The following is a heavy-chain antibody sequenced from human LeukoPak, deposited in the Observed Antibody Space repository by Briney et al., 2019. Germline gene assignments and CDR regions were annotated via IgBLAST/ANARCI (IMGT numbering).Heavy chain of an antibody. J-gene: IGHJ6*03. D-gene: IGHD3-9*01. CDR2: VIHNGAT. CDR1: GGSFTDYY. V-gene: IGHV4-34*01. Sequence: PSETLSLTCAVYGGSFTDYYWSWIRQPPGKGLEWIAEVIHNGATKYNPSLKSRVTISVDTSKNQFSLKLSSVTAADTAVYYCARGTRNRYFGYMDVWGKGTTVTISS. CDR3: ARGTRNRYFGYMDV.